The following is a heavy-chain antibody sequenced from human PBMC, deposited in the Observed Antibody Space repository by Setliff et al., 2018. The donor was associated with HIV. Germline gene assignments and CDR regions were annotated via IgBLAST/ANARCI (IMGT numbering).Heavy chain of an antibody. CDR2: IYYTGST. CDR3: ARRLAIGHSYFDI. Sequence: SETLSLTCSVSGGPMRSSSYYWGWIRQPPGKGLEWIGSIYYTGSTYSNPSLKSRLTISEDASKSQFSLTLRSVTAADTAVYYCARRLAIGHSYFDIWGRGTLVTVSS. J-gene: IGHJ2*01. V-gene: IGHV4-39*01. CDR1: GGPMRSSSYY.